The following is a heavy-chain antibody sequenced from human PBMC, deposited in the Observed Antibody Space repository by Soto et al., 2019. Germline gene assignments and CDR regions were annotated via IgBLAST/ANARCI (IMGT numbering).Heavy chain of an antibody. Sequence: GGSLRLSCAASGFTFSSYSMNWVRQAPGKGLEWVSSISSSSSYIYYADSVKGRFTISRDNAKNSLYLQMNSLRAEDTAVYYCASLAAAGSRPGLYYYYYGMDVWGQGTTVTVSS. J-gene: IGHJ6*02. V-gene: IGHV3-21*01. CDR1: GFTFSSYS. D-gene: IGHD6-13*01. CDR2: ISSSSSYI. CDR3: ASLAAAGSRPGLYYYYYGMDV.